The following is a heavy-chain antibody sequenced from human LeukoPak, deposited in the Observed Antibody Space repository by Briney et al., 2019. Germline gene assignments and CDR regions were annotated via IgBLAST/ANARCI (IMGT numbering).Heavy chain of an antibody. D-gene: IGHD4-17*01. V-gene: IGHV1-46*01. J-gene: IGHJ6*02. CDR1: GYTFTSYY. CDR2: INPSGGST. CDR3: ARNTFRYYGAYLDYYYYGMDV. Sequence: ASVKVSCKASGYTFTSYYMHWVRQAPGQGLEWMGIINPSGGSTSYAQKFQGRVTMTRDTSTSTVYMELSSLRSEDTAVYYCARNTFRYYGAYLDYYYYGMDVWGQGTTVTVSS.